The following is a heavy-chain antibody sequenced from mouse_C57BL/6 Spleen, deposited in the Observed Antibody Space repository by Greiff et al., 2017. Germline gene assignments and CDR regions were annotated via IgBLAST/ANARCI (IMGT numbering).Heavy chain of an antibody. CDR2: ISSGGDYI. Sequence: EVMLVESGAGLVQPGGSLKLSCAASGFTFSSYAMSWVRQTPEKRLEWVAYISSGGDYINYADTVKGRFTISRDNARNTLSLQMSSLKSEDTAMYYCTRDDASDDWGQGTTLTVSS. D-gene: IGHD3-3*01. CDR1: GFTFSSYA. J-gene: IGHJ2*01. V-gene: IGHV5-9-1*02. CDR3: TRDDASDD.